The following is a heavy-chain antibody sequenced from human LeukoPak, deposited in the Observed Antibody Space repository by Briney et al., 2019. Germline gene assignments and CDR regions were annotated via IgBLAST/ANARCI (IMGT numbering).Heavy chain of an antibody. Sequence: PGGSLRLSCAASGFTFSSYAMSWVRQAPGKGLEWVSAISGSGGSTYYADSVKGRFTISRDNSKNTLYLQMNSLRAEDTAVYYCASTRYCSSTSCQDYWGQGTLVTVSS. CDR3: ASTRYCSSTSCQDY. CDR1: GFTFSSYA. D-gene: IGHD2-2*01. J-gene: IGHJ4*02. CDR2: ISGSGGST. V-gene: IGHV3-23*01.